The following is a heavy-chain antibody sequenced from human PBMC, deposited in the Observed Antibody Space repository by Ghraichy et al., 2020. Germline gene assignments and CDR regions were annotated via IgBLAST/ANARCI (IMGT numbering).Heavy chain of an antibody. Sequence: SETLSLTCTVSGYSISNGYYWGCIRQPPGKGLEWIGAIFHSGSTYYKTSLKSRVTISADTSKNQFSLMLSSVTAADTAVYYCARSDSFHYTGMYYFDYWGQGNQVTVSS. J-gene: IGHJ4*02. CDR3: ARSDSFHYTGMYYFDY. CDR1: GYSISNGYY. D-gene: IGHD7-27*01. V-gene: IGHV4-38-2*02. CDR2: IFHSGST.